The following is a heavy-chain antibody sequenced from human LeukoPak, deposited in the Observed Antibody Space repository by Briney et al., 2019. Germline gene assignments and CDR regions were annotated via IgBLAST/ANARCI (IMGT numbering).Heavy chain of an antibody. V-gene: IGHV3-53*01. CDR1: GFTVSSNY. J-gene: IGHJ3*02. Sequence: GGSLRRSCAASGFTVSSNYMSWVRQAPGMGLEWGSVIYSGGSTYYADSVKGRFTISRDNSKNTLYLQMNSLTAEDTAVYYCARVGVVPAAIPDGFDIWGQGTMVTVSS. D-gene: IGHD2-2*01. CDR2: IYSGGST. CDR3: ARVGVVPAAIPDGFDI.